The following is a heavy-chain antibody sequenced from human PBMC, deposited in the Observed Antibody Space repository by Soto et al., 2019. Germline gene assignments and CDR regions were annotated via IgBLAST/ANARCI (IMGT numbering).Heavy chain of an antibody. J-gene: IGHJ3*02. CDR3: ASRERVDAFDI. Sequence: QVLLVQSGAEVKKPGSSVKVSCKVSGGSFRRDAISWVRQAPGQGLEWMGGIIPILGSPNYAQKFQDRVTIIADESTSTTYMELSSLRSEDAAVYYCASRERVDAFDIWGQGTMVTVSS. V-gene: IGHV1-69*01. D-gene: IGHD1-26*01. CDR1: GGSFRRDA. CDR2: IIPILGSP.